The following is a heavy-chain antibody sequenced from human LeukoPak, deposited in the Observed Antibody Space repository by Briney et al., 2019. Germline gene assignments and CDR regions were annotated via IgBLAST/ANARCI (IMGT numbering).Heavy chain of an antibody. CDR3: ARELATVTGWGYFDL. V-gene: IGHV4-34*01. D-gene: IGHD4-17*01. CDR2: INHSGST. CDR1: GGSFSGYY. J-gene: IGHJ2*01. Sequence: KSSETLSLTCAVYGGSFSGYYWSWLRQPPGKGLEWIGEINHSGSTNYNPSLKSRVTISVDTSKNQFSLKLSSVTAADTAVYYCARELATVTGWGYFDLWGRGTLVTVSS.